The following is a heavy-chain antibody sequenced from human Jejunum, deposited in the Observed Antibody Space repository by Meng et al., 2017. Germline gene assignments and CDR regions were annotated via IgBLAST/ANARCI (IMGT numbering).Heavy chain of an antibody. CDR3: ARRGGAYSTGHFPHFDD. Sequence: VHLQEAGPGLVKPSGTLSPTCAVSGGSTSSTNWWSWVRQPPGKGPEWIGDVFHTGSSNYSPSLRSRVTISVDKSKNQFSLNLSSVTAADTAVYFCARRGGAYSTGHFPHFDDWGQGTLVTVSS. J-gene: IGHJ4*02. V-gene: IGHV4-4*02. D-gene: IGHD6-19*01. CDR2: VFHTGSS. CDR1: GGSTSSTNW.